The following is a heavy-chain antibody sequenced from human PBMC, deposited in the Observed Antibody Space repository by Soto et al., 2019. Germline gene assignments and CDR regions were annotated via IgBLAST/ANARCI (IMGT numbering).Heavy chain of an antibody. D-gene: IGHD3-3*01. J-gene: IGHJ5*02. CDR3: AKDVTRMPYYDCWSGYHNWFDP. Sequence: QVQLVESGGGVVQPGRSLRLSCAASGFTFSSYGMHWVRQAPGKGLEWVAVISYEGSNKYYADSVKGRFTISRDNSKNTLYLQLNSLRAEDTAVYYCAKDVTRMPYYDCWSGYHNWFDPWGQGTLVTVSS. CDR1: GFTFSSYG. CDR2: ISYEGSNK. V-gene: IGHV3-30*18.